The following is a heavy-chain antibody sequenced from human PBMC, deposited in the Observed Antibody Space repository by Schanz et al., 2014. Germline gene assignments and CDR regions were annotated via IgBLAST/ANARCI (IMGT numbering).Heavy chain of an antibody. CDR3: ARDRRNADLDY. V-gene: IGHV3-21*01. J-gene: IGHJ4*02. CDR2: ISASGGDT. CDR1: GFTFSSYS. Sequence: EVQLVESGGGVVQPGRSLRLSCAASGFTFSSYSMNWVRQAPGKGLEWLSVISASGGDTYYADSVKGRFTISRDNAKNSLFLQMNSLRAEDTALYYCARDRRNADLDYWGQGTLVTVSS. D-gene: IGHD1-1*01.